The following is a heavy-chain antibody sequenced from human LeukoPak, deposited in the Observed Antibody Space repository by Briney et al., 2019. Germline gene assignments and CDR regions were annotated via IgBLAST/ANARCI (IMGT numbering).Heavy chain of an antibody. J-gene: IGHJ5*02. CDR1: GGTFSSYA. CDR3: ARDKDYSNYGWFDP. V-gene: IGHV1-69*05. Sequence: GASVKVSCKASGGTFSSYAISWVRQAPGQGLEWMGGIIPIFGTANYAQKFQGRVTITTDESTSTAYMELSSLRSEDTAVYYCARDKDYSNYGWFDPWGKGTLVTVSS. D-gene: IGHD4-11*01. CDR2: IIPIFGTA.